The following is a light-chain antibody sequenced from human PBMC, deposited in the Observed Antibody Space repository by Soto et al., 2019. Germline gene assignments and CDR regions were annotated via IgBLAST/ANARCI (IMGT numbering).Light chain of an antibody. CDR1: QIIGSAY. Sequence: EIVMTQSPATLSVSPGERATLSCRASQIIGSAYLAWYQQKPGQAPRLLIFGASTRATGTPHRFSGSGSGTDFTLTISALESEDVGVYYCQHYGRSPSFGRGTKVEIK. CDR3: QHYGRSPS. J-gene: IGKJ1*01. V-gene: IGKV3-20*01. CDR2: GAS.